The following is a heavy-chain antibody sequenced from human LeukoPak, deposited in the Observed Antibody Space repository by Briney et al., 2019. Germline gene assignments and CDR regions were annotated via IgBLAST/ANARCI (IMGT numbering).Heavy chain of an antibody. CDR3: ARAGYTSTWTFDY. CDR2: IYSTGST. CDR1: GGSIRSYF. V-gene: IGHV4-4*07. D-gene: IGHD6-13*01. J-gene: IGHJ4*02. Sequence: SETLPLTCSVSGGSIRSYFWSWIRQSAGRGLEHIGRIYSTGSTNYSPSLKSRVSMSVDTSKNQFSLTLRSVTAADTAIYYCARAGYTSTWTFDYWGQGILVTVSS.